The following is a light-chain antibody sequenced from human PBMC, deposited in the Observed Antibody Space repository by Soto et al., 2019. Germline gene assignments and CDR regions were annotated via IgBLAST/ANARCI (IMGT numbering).Light chain of an antibody. CDR1: SSDVGAYKY. Sequence: QSALTQPPSASGSPGQSVTISCTGTSSDVGAYKYVSWYQQYPGKAPKLMFYEVTKRPSGVPDRFSGSKSGNTASLTVSGLQAEDEADYYCTSYVGNDIWVFGGGTKLTVL. J-gene: IGLJ3*02. V-gene: IGLV2-8*01. CDR2: EVT. CDR3: TSYVGNDIWV.